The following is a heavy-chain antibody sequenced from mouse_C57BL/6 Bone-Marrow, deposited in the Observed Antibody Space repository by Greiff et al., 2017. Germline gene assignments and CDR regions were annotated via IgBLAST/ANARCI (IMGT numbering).Heavy chain of an antibody. D-gene: IGHD2-10*02. CDR1: GYSITSGYS. V-gene: IGHV3-6*01. J-gene: IGHJ3*01. CDR3: AREREGTYGNYDWFAY. CDR2: LSYDGSN. Sequence: LLESGPGLVKPSQSLSLTCSVTGYSITSGYSWNWIRQFPGNHLEWMGYLSYDGSNNYPPSLTNRISLTRDTSKNPFFLKLKSVTTEDTATYYCAREREGTYGNYDWFAYWGQGTLVTGSA.